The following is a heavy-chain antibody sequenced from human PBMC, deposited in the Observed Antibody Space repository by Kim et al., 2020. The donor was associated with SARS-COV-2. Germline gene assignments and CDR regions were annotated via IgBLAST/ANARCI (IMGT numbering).Heavy chain of an antibody. J-gene: IGHJ6*02. CDR3: ARDLGYCSGGSCYQYYYYYYGMDV. CDR2: IYYSGST. Sequence: SETLSLTCTVSGGSISSSSYYWGWIRQPPGKGLEWIGSIYYSGSTYYNPSLKSRVTISVDTSKNQFSLKLSSVTAADTAVYYCARDLGYCSGGSCYQYYYYYYGMDVWGQGTTVTVSS. D-gene: IGHD2-15*01. CDR1: GGSISSSSYY. V-gene: IGHV4-39*07.